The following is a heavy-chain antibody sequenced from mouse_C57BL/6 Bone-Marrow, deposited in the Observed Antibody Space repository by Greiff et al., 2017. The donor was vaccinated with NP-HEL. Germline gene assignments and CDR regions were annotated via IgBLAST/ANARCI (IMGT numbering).Heavy chain of an antibody. J-gene: IGHJ3*01. CDR3: AKDLYYYGSSYAGFAY. Sequence: QVQLQQSGPGLVQPSQSLSITCTVSGFSLTSYGVHWVRQSPGKGLEWLGVIWRGGSTDYNAAFMSSLCITKDNSTSQVFFKMNSPQAHDTAIYYCAKDLYYYGSSYAGFAYWGQGTLVTVSA. D-gene: IGHD1-1*01. CDR1: GFSLTSYG. V-gene: IGHV2-5*01. CDR2: IWRGGST.